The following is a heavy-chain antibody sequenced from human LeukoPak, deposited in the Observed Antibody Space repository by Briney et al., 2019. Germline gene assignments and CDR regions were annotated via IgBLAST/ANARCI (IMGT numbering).Heavy chain of an antibody. CDR1: GGSISSSSYY. D-gene: IGHD3-22*01. CDR3: ARRGYFDSKGWFDP. CDR2: IYYSGST. Sequence: SETLSLTCSVSGGSISSSSYYWGWIRQPPGKGLEWIGSIYYSGSTYYNPSLKSRVTISVDTSKKQFSLKLSSVTAADTAVYYCARRGYFDSKGWFDPWGQGTLVTVSS. J-gene: IGHJ5*02. V-gene: IGHV4-39*01.